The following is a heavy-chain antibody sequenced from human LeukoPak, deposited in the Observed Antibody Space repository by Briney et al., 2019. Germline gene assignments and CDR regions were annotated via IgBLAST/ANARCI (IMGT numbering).Heavy chain of an antibody. Sequence: PGRSLRLSCAASGFTSSSYAMHWVRQAPGKGLEWMTVTSYDGNNKYYADSVKGRFTISRDNSKNTLYLQMNSLRPEDTAVYYCAREVLRGVISNCGQGTLVTVSS. CDR3: AREVLRGVISN. V-gene: IGHV3-30-3*01. J-gene: IGHJ4*02. CDR1: GFTSSSYA. CDR2: TSYDGNNK. D-gene: IGHD3-10*01.